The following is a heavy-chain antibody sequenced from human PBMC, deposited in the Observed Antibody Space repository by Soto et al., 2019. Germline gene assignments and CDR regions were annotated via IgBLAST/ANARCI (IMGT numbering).Heavy chain of an antibody. CDR1: GFTFSSYG. V-gene: IGHV3-30*18. CDR3: AKVQPGGQQPYLRSYRIDY. J-gene: IGHJ4*02. CDR2: ISYDGSNK. D-gene: IGHD6-13*01. Sequence: QVQLVESGGGVVQPGRSLRLSCAASGFTFSSYGMHWVRQAPGKGLEWVAVISYDGSNKYYADSVKGRFTISRDNSKNTLYLQMNRLRAEDTAVYYCAKVQPGGQQPYLRSYRIDYWGQGTLVTVSS.